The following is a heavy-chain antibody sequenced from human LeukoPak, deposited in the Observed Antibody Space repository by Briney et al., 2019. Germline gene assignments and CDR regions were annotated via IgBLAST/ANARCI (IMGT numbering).Heavy chain of an antibody. CDR2: IKQDGSEK. V-gene: IGHV3-7*01. D-gene: IGHD3-22*01. CDR3: ARVRYYDSSGPTDY. Sequence: PGGSLRLSCAASGFTFSSYWMSWVRQAPGKGLEWVANIKQDGSEKYYVDSVKGRFTISGDNAKNSLYLQMNSLRAEDTAVYYCARVRYYDSSGPTDYWGQGTLVTVSS. J-gene: IGHJ4*02. CDR1: GFTFSSYW.